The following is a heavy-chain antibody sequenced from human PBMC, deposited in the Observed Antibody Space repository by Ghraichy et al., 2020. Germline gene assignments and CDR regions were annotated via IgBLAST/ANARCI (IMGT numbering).Heavy chain of an antibody. CDR3: ARHTASWFDP. V-gene: IGHV4-59*08. J-gene: IGHJ5*02. Sequence: SETLSLTCTVSGGSISSYYWSWIRQPPGKGLEWIGYIYYSGSTNYNPSLKSRVTISVDTSKNQFSLKLSSVTAADTAVYYCARHTASWFDPWGQGTLVTVSS. CDR1: GGSISSYY. CDR2: IYYSGST.